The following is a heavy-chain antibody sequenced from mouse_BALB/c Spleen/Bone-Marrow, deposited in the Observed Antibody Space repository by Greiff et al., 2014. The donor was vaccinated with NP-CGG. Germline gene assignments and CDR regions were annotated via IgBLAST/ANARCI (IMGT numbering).Heavy chain of an antibody. CDR1: GFNIKDTY. J-gene: IGHJ2*01. V-gene: IGHV14-3*02. CDR2: IDPANGNT. D-gene: IGHD1-1*01. CDR3: ARYYYGSSYFDY. Sequence: VQLKDSGAELVKPGASVKLSCTASGFNIKDTYMHWVKQRPEQGLEWIGRIDPANGNTKYDPKFQSKATITADTSSNTAYLQLSSLTSEDTAVYYCARYYYGSSYFDYWGQGTTLTVSS.